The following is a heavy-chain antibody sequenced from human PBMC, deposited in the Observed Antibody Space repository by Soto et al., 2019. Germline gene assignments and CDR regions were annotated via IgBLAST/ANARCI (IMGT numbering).Heavy chain of an antibody. J-gene: IGHJ4*02. D-gene: IGHD2-2*01. CDR3: ARVSWGYCRSPSCYGLDY. CDR2: TYYRSKWYN. V-gene: IGHV6-1*01. Sequence: SQTLSLTCAISGDSVSSNSAAWNWIRQSPSRGLEWLGRTYYRSKWYNDYAVSVKSRITINPDTSKNQFSLQLNSVTPEDTAVYYFARVSWGYCRSPSCYGLDYWGQGTLVTVSS. CDR1: GDSVSSNSAA.